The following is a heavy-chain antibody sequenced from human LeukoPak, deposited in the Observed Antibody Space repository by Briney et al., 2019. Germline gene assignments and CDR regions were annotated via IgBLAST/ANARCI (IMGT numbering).Heavy chain of an antibody. V-gene: IGHV4-30-4*08. Sequence: PSETLSLTCTVSGGSIRSGDYYWSWIRQPPGKGLEWIGYIYYSGSTYYNPSLKSRFTISVDTSKNQFSLKLSSVTAADTAVYYCARTWQWLPFDYWGQGTLVTVSS. J-gene: IGHJ4*02. D-gene: IGHD6-19*01. CDR1: GGSIRSGDYY. CDR2: IYYSGST. CDR3: ARTWQWLPFDY.